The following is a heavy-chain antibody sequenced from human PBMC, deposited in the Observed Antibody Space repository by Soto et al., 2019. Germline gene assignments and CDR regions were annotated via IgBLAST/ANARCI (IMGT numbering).Heavy chain of an antibody. CDR2: IFHSGST. Sequence: SETLSLTCAVSGYSISSGYYLGLIRQPPGKGLEWIGSIFHSGSTYYNPSLKSRVAISVDTSKNQISLNLSSVTAADTAVYYCAREWKQDYYYCGMDVWGQGTTVTVSS. J-gene: IGHJ6*02. V-gene: IGHV4-38-2*02. CDR3: AREWKQDYYYCGMDV. CDR1: GYSISSGYY. D-gene: IGHD1-1*01.